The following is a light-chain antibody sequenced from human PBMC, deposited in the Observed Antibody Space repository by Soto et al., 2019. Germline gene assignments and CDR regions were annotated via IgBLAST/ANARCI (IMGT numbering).Light chain of an antibody. CDR3: QQYNDWPLT. CDR1: QSVNSN. V-gene: IGKV3-15*01. Sequence: EIVMTQSPATLSVSPGDRATLSCRASQSVNSNLAWYQQKPGQAPRLLIYDASTGATGIPSRFSCSGSGTQFTLTISSLQSEDFAVYYCQQYNDWPLTFGGGTTVEIK. J-gene: IGKJ4*01. CDR2: DAS.